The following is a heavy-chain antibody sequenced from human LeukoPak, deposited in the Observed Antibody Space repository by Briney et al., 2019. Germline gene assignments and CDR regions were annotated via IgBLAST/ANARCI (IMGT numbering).Heavy chain of an antibody. J-gene: IGHJ5*02. V-gene: IGHV1-18*01. D-gene: IGHD5-12*01. Sequence: VASVKVSCKASGYTFTSYGISWVRQAPGQGLEWMGWISAYNGNTNYAQKLQGRVTMTTDTSTSTAYMELRSLRSDDTAVYYCARGRGGYDYREYLQHLNWFDPWGQGTLVTVSS. CDR3: ARGRGGYDYREYLQHLNWFDP. CDR2: ISAYNGNT. CDR1: GYTFTSYG.